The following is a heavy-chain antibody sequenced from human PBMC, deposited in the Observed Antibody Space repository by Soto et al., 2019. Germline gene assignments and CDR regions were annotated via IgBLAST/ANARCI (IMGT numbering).Heavy chain of an antibody. CDR1: GFTFDDYG. V-gene: IGHV3-20*04. Sequence: EVQLVESGGGVVRPGGSLRLSCAASGFTFDDYGMSWVRQAPGKGLEWVSGINWNGGSTGYADSVKGRFTISRDNAKNYLYLQMNSLRAEDTALYYCARLYGSGSTRRVRIAYWGQGTLVTVSS. D-gene: IGHD3-10*01. J-gene: IGHJ4*02. CDR2: INWNGGST. CDR3: ARLYGSGSTRRVRIAY.